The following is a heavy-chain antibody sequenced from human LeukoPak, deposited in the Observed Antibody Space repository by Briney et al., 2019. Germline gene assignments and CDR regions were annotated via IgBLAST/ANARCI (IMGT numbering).Heavy chain of an antibody. CDR3: ARGIRYYYGSGSPYYFDY. J-gene: IGHJ4*02. Sequence: QTLSLTCTVSGGSISSGGYYWSWIRQHPGKGLDWIGYIYFSGSTYYNPSLRSRVTISVDTSKNQFSLKLSSVTAADTAVYYCARGIRYYYGSGSPYYFDYWGQGTLVAVSS. CDR1: GGSISSGGYY. CDR2: IYFSGST. V-gene: IGHV4-31*03. D-gene: IGHD3-10*01.